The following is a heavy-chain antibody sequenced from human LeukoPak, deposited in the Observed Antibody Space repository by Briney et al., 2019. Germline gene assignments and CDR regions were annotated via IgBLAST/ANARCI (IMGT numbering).Heavy chain of an antibody. V-gene: IGHV3-7*01. J-gene: IGHJ4*02. CDR2: IKQDGSEK. CDR3: AREIYDYVWGSYRYFFDY. CDR1: GFTFSSYW. D-gene: IGHD3-16*02. Sequence: PGGSLRLSCAASGFTFSSYWMSWVRQAPGKGLEWVANIKQDGSEKYYVDSVKGRFTISRDNAKNSLYLQMNSLRAEDTAVYYCAREIYDYVWGSYRYFFDYWGQGTLVTVSS.